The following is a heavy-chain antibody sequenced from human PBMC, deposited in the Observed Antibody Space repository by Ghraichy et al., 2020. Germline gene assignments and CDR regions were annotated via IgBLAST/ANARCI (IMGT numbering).Heavy chain of an antibody. D-gene: IGHD3-16*01. V-gene: IGHV3-7*01. CDR2: IKEDGSKT. CDR3: GRDSVWGRHPQADY. CDR1: GFTFGDYW. Sequence: GGSLRLSCAASGFTFGDYWMSWVRQAPGKRLEWVANIKEDGSKTYYVDSVKGRFTISRDNARNSLYLRMNIMTDEDTTMYYCGRDSVWGRHPQADYWGQGTRVTVSS. J-gene: IGHJ4*02.